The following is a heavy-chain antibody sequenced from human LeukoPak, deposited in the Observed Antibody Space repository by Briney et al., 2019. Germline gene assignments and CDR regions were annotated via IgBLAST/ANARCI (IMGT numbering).Heavy chain of an antibody. CDR1: GYSISSTYY. CDR2: VFHSGNT. D-gene: IGHD3-22*01. J-gene: IGHJ4*02. V-gene: IGHV4-38-2*02. CDR3: ARDRSVGLLPAPPFDF. Sequence: PSETLSLTCTVSGYSISSTYYWGWIRQPPGKGLEWVGSVFHSGNTYYNPSLKSRLTISADTSKNQFSLTLTSVTAADTAVYYFARDRSVGLLPAPPFDFGGREPLVTVSS.